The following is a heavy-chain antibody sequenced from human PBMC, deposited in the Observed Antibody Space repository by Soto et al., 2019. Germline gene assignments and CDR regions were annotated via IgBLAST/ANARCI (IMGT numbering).Heavy chain of an antibody. D-gene: IGHD3-10*01. CDR3: ARGQENGSGSYYNPYYFDY. CDR1: GFTFSSYA. Sequence: GSLRLSCAASGFTFSSYAMSWVRQAPGKGLEWVSAISGSGGSTYYADSVKGRFTISRDNSKNTLYLQMNSLRAEDTAVYYCARGQENGSGSYYNPYYFDYWGQGTLVTVSS. CDR2: ISGSGGST. V-gene: IGHV3-23*01. J-gene: IGHJ4*02.